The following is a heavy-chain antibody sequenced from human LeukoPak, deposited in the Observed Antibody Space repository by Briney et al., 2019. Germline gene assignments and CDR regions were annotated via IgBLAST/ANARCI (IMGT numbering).Heavy chain of an antibody. Sequence: GRSLRLSCAASGFTFSSYSMNWVPQAPGKGRELVSYISSSISTIYYADSVKGRFTIPRDNAKNSLYLQMNSLRAEDTAVYYCARVAYWYYGSGRYRGFDYWGQGTLVTVSS. D-gene: IGHD3-10*01. J-gene: IGHJ4*02. CDR1: GFTFSSYS. V-gene: IGHV3-48*01. CDR3: ARVAYWYYGSGRYRGFDY. CDR2: ISSSISTI.